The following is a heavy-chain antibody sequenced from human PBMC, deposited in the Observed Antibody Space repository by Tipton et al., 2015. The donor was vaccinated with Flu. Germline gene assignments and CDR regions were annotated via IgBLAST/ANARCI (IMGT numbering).Heavy chain of an antibody. CDR1: GGSISSGSYY. J-gene: IGHJ4*02. V-gene: IGHV4-61*02. Sequence: TLSLTCTVSGGSISSGSYYYSWIRQPAGKGLEWIGRIFTSGSTTYNPSLESRLTISIDASKNQFSLKLRSVTAADTAVYYCVREEDDFWNDFEDYWGQGTLVTVSS. CDR3: VREEDDFWNDFEDY. CDR2: IFTSGST. D-gene: IGHD3-3*01.